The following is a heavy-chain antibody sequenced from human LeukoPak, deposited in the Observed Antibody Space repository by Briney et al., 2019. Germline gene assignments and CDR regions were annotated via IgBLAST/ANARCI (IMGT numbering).Heavy chain of an antibody. CDR3: AGSTVTTFDY. V-gene: IGHV4-59*01. J-gene: IGHJ4*02. Sequence: SETLSLTCTVSGGSISSYYWSWIRQPPGKGLEWIGYIYYSGSTNYDPSLKSRVTISVDTSKNQFSLKLSSVTAADTAVYYCAGSTVTTFDYWGQGTLVTVSS. D-gene: IGHD4-11*01. CDR2: IYYSGST. CDR1: GGSISSYY.